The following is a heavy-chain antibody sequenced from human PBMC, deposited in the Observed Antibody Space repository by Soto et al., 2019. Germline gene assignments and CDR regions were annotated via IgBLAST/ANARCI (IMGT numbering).Heavy chain of an antibody. Sequence: GESLKISCEGSGYIFSSHWIGWARQMPGKGLEWMGIIYPGDSDIRYSPSFQGLVNISADKSISTAYLQWNSLKASDSAMYYCARLGTGWYPPGXWGQGTLVTVSX. CDR2: IYPGDSDI. CDR3: ARLGTGWYPPGX. V-gene: IGHV5-51*01. CDR1: GYIFSSHW. J-gene: IGHJ4*02. D-gene: IGHD6-19*01.